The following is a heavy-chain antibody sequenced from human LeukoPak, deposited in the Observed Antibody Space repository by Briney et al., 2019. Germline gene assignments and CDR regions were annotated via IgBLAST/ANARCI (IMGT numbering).Heavy chain of an antibody. CDR1: GSSITSSSYF. V-gene: IGHV4-39*07. D-gene: IGHD3-9*01. Sequence: SETLSLTCTVSGSSITSSSYFWAWIRQTPGQGLDWIGTIYYSGSTNYNPSLKSRVTISVDTSKNQFSLKLSSVTAADTAVYYCARGYDILSSFDPWGQGTLVTVSS. CDR2: IYYSGST. CDR3: ARGYDILSSFDP. J-gene: IGHJ5*02.